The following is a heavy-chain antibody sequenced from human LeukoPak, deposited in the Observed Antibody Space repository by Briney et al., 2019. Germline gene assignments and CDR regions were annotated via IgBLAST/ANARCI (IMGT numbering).Heavy chain of an antibody. Sequence: GRSLRLSCAASGFTFSSYGMHWVRQAPGKGLEWVAVISYDGSNKYYADSVKGRFTISRDNSENTLYLQMNSLRAEDTAVYYCAKLYYYDSSGYPFDYWGQGTLVTVSS. CDR2: ISYDGSNK. CDR3: AKLYYYDSSGYPFDY. V-gene: IGHV3-30*18. J-gene: IGHJ4*02. CDR1: GFTFSSYG. D-gene: IGHD3-22*01.